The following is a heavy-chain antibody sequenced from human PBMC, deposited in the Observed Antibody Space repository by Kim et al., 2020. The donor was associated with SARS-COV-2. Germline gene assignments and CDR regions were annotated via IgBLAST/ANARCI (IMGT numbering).Heavy chain of an antibody. CDR3: ARDILIAVAGTFHYYHGMDV. CDR2: ISYDGSNK. Sequence: GGSLRLSCAASGFTFSSYAMHWVRQAPGKGLEWVAVISYDGSNKYYADSVKGRFTISRDNSKNTLYLQMNSLRAEDTAVYYCARDILIAVAGTFHYYHGMDVWGQGTTVTVSS. V-gene: IGHV3-30*04. D-gene: IGHD6-19*01. J-gene: IGHJ6*02. CDR1: GFTFSSYA.